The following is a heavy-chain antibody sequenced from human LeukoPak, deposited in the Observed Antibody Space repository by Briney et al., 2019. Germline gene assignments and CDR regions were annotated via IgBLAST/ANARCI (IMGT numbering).Heavy chain of an antibody. V-gene: IGHV4-34*01. CDR3: ARLADPGYLFDY. CDR1: GGSFSGYY. Sequence: SETLSLTCAVYGGSFSGYYWSWIRQPPGKGLEWIGEINHSGSTNYNPSLKSRVTISVDTSKNQFSLKLSSVTAADTAVYYCARLADPGYLFDYWGQGTLVTVSS. CDR2: INHSGST. J-gene: IGHJ4*02. D-gene: IGHD2-15*01.